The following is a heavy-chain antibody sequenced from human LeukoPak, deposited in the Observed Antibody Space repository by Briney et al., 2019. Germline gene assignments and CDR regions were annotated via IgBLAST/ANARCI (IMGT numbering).Heavy chain of an antibody. CDR1: GYTFTSYG. CDR3: AIDERYDYIWGYYLSLCDD. D-gene: IGHD3-16*01. Sequence: ASVKVSCTASGYTFTSYGISWVRQAPGQGLEWMGWISGSNGNTNYAQTLKGRVTITTDTSTSTAYMELMSLRSDDTAVYYCAIDERYDYIWGYYLSLCDDWNQGTLVTVSS. J-gene: IGHJ4*02. V-gene: IGHV1-18*01. CDR2: ISGSNGNT.